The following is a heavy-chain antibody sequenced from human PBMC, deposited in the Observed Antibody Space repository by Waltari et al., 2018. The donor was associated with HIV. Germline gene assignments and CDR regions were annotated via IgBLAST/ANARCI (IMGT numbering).Heavy chain of an antibody. Sequence: EVHLVESGGGPVQPGGSLRLSCAASGVPFSPYSMNWVRQAPGKGLEWISYISSTSTTIFYADPVKGRFTISRDNAKNSLDLQMNNLRAEDTAVYYCARDITLTPGPDYWGQGTLVTVSS. CDR2: ISSTSTTI. V-gene: IGHV3-48*01. CDR3: ARDITLTPGPDY. CDR1: GVPFSPYS. J-gene: IGHJ4*02. D-gene: IGHD3-16*01.